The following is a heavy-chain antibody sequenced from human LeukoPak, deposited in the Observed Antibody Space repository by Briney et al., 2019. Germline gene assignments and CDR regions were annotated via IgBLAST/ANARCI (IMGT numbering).Heavy chain of an antibody. CDR1: GFTFSSYG. CDR3: AKSETFDLGLVPAAMPIDY. D-gene: IGHD2-2*01. CDR2: ISYDGSNK. Sequence: PGRSLRLSCAASGFTFSSYGMHWVRQAPGKGLEWVAVISYDGSNKYYADSVKGRFTISRDNSKNTLYLQMNSLRAEDTAVYYCAKSETFDLGLVPAAMPIDYWGQGTLVTVSS. J-gene: IGHJ4*02. V-gene: IGHV3-30*18.